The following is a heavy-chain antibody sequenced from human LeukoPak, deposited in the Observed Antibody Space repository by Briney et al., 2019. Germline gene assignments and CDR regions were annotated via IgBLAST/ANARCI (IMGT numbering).Heavy chain of an antibody. CDR1: GGSISSSSYY. J-gene: IGHJ4*02. CDR2: INHSGST. CDR3: ARAGTRYMRIYYFDY. Sequence: SETLSLTCTVSGGSISSSSYYWGWIRQPPGKGLEWIGEINHSGSTNYNPSLKSRVTISVDTSKNQFSLKLSSATAADTAVYYCARAGTRYMRIYYFDYWGQGTLVTVSS. D-gene: IGHD1-14*01. V-gene: IGHV4-39*07.